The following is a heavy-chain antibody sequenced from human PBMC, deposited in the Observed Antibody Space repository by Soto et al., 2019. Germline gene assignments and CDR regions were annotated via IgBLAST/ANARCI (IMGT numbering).Heavy chain of an antibody. Sequence: GASVKVSCKVSGYTLTELAMHWVRQAPGKGLEWMGGFDPEDGETIYAQKFQGRVTMTEDTSTDTAYMELSSLRSEDTAVYYCATDDGVPGEKSGYYYMDVWGKGTTVTVSS. V-gene: IGHV1-24*01. CDR2: FDPEDGET. J-gene: IGHJ6*03. CDR3: ATDDGVPGEKSGYYYMDV. D-gene: IGHD3-10*01. CDR1: GYTLTELA.